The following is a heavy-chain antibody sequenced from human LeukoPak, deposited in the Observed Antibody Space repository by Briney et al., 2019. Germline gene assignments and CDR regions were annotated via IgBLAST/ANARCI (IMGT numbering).Heavy chain of an antibody. J-gene: IGHJ4*02. CDR3: ARASRDGYNQNFDH. CDR2: IYPGGSEA. CDR1: GYSFSSYW. V-gene: IGHV5-51*01. D-gene: IGHD5-24*01. Sequence: GESLKISCKGLGYSFSSYWNAWVRQRPGKGLEWMGIIYPGGSEARYDPSFQGQVTISADSSTSTAYLQWSSLRASDTAMYYCARASRDGYNQNFDHWGQGTLVTVSS.